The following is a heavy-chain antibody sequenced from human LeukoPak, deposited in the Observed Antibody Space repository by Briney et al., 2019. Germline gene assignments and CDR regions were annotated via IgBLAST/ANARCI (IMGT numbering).Heavy chain of an antibody. CDR2: INHSGST. V-gene: IGHV4-34*01. Sequence: SETLSLTCAVYGGSFSGYYWSWIRQPPGKGLEWIGEINHSGSTNYNPSLKSRVTISVDTSKNQFSLKLTSVTAADTAVYYCARDHWGGLVSTPDYWGQGTLVTVSS. CDR1: GGSFSGYY. D-gene: IGHD3-16*01. CDR3: ARDHWGGLVSTPDY. J-gene: IGHJ4*02.